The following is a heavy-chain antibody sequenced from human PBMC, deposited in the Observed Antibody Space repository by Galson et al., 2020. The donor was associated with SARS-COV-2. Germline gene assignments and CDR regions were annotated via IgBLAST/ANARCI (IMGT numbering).Heavy chain of an antibody. Sequence: GGSLRLSCAASGFTLTNAWMSWVRQAPGKGLEWVGRIKSRTDGGRADHAAAVKGRFTVSRDDLTNTLFLQMNSLKTEDTAVYYCTSMTTLVVGDSADYWGQGTLVTVSS. V-gene: IGHV3-15*05. J-gene: IGHJ4*02. CDR2: IKSRTDGGRA. CDR3: TSMTTLVVGDSADY. CDR1: GFTLTNAW. D-gene: IGHD2-2*01.